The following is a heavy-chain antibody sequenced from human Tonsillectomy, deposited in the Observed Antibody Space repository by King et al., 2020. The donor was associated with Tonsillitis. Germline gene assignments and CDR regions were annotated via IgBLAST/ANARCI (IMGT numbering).Heavy chain of an antibody. CDR2: ISYDGSNK. D-gene: IGHD6-13*01. Sequence: LVESGGGVVQPGRSLRLSCAASGFTFSTYGMHWVRQAPGKGLEWVAVISYDGSNKYYADFVKGRFTISRDNSKNTLYLQMNSLRAEDTAVYYCAKALRIAAAGTLYYYYGMDVWGQGTTVTVSS. V-gene: IGHV3-30*18. J-gene: IGHJ6*02. CDR1: GFTFSTYG. CDR3: AKALRIAAAGTLYYYYGMDV.